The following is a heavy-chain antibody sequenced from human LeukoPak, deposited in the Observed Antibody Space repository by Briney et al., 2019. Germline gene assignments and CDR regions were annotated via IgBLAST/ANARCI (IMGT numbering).Heavy chain of an antibody. CDR2: IIPISGRT. Sequence: GASVKVSCKASGDTVNDYSITWVRLAPGQGLEWLGGIIPISGRTHSAQRFQGRIIITADESTATAYMELSSLRSDDTAVYYCARDAGGRIQLWLGWGYWFDPWGQGTLVTVSS. CDR3: ARDAGGRIQLWLGWGYWFDP. D-gene: IGHD5-18*01. J-gene: IGHJ5*02. V-gene: IGHV1-69*13. CDR1: GDTVNDYS.